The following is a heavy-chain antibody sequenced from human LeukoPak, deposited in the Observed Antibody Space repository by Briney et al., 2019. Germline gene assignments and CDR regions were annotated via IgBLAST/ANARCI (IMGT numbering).Heavy chain of an antibody. CDR3: ARGSHSSDAFDI. CDR2: TYYRSKWYN. V-gene: IGHV6-1*01. J-gene: IGHJ3*02. Sequence: SQTLSLTCVISGDSVSSNSAAWNWIRQSSSRGLEWLGRTYYRSKWYNDYAVSVKSRITINPDTSKNQFSLQLNSVTPEDTAVYYCARGSHSSDAFDIWGQGTMVTVSS. CDR1: GDSVSSNSAA. D-gene: IGHD6-13*01.